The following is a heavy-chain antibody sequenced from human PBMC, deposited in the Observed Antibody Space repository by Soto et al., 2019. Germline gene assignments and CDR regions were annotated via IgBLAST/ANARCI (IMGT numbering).Heavy chain of an antibody. CDR3: ARDKYCSGGSCRKNWFDP. Sequence: PSETLSLTCPVSGGSISSSYWSWIRQPPGKGLEWLAYIYDDGSANYNPSLKSRATISLDMSKNQFSLKLTSVTAADTAVYYCARDKYCSGGSCRKNWFDPWGQGTLVTVSS. CDR1: GGSISSSY. D-gene: IGHD2-15*01. J-gene: IGHJ5*02. CDR2: IYDDGSA. V-gene: IGHV4-59*01.